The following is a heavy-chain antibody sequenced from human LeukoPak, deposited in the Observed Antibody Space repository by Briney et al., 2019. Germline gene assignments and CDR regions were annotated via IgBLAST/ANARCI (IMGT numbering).Heavy chain of an antibody. D-gene: IGHD6-19*01. Sequence: PSETLSLTCTVSGGSISSYYWSWIRQPPGKGLEWIGYIYYSGSTNYNPSLKSRVSISVDTSKNQFSLKLSSVTAADTAVYYCARFSSGWWGYFDYWGQGTLVTVSS. CDR1: GGSISSYY. J-gene: IGHJ4*02. V-gene: IGHV4-59*01. CDR3: ARFSSGWWGYFDY. CDR2: IYYSGST.